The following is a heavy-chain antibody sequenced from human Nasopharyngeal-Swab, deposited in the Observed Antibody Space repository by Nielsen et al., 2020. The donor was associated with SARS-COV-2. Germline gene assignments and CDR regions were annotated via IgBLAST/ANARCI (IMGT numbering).Heavy chain of an antibody. J-gene: IGHJ4*02. CDR3: ARRGDCNGNPCYSDY. V-gene: IGHV5-51*01. CDR2: IYHGDSSI. Sequence: GESLKISCKASGYSFTNYWIGWVRQMPGTGLEWMGRIYHGDSSIRYIPSFQGQVTISVDKSISTTYLQWSNLKASDAATYYCARRGDCNGNPCYSDYWGQGTLVTVSS. CDR1: GYSFTNYW. D-gene: IGHD2-21*02.